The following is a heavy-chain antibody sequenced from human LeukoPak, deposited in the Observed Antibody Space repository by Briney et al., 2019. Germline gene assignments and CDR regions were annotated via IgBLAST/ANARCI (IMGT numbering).Heavy chain of an antibody. J-gene: IGHJ4*02. Sequence: ASVKVSCKASGYTFTSYYMHWVRQAPGQGLEWMGIINPSGGSTSYAQKFQGRVTMTEDTSTDTAYMELSSLRSEDTAIYYCATRIPPPGYTGFILANYFDYWGQGTLVTGSS. V-gene: IGHV1-46*01. CDR3: ATRIPPPGYTGFILANYFDY. D-gene: IGHD5-12*01. CDR1: GYTFTSYY. CDR2: INPSGGST.